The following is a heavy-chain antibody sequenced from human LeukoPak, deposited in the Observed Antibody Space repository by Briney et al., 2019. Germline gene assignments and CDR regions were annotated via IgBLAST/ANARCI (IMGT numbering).Heavy chain of an antibody. Sequence: GGSLRLSCSASGFTFSSYAMNWVRQAPGKGLEWVSSISSSRYIYYADSVKGRFTISRDNAKNSLYLQMNSLRAEDTAVYYCAREQEIAAAPWFDPWGQGTLVTVSS. V-gene: IGHV3-21*01. CDR2: ISSSRYI. CDR1: GFTFSSYA. D-gene: IGHD6-13*01. CDR3: AREQEIAAAPWFDP. J-gene: IGHJ5*02.